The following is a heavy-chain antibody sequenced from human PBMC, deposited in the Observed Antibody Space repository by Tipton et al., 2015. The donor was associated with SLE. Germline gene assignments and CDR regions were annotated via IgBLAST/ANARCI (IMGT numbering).Heavy chain of an antibody. Sequence: TLSLTCTVSNDSISSGDFYWSWIRQHPGKGLEWIGSIYYSGATFSNSSLRSRLALSVDTSQNLFSLKLNSVTAADTAVYYCAIDYGGNHRAYDIWGQGTVVTVSS. CDR2: IYYSGAT. V-gene: IGHV4-31*03. J-gene: IGHJ3*02. D-gene: IGHD4-23*01. CDR3: AIDYGGNHRAYDI. CDR1: NDSISSGDFY.